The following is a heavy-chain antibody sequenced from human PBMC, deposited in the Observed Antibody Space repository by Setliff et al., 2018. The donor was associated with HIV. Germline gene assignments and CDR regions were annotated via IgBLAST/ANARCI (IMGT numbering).Heavy chain of an antibody. CDR3: ARAPPGIQLLTTTNGSYYFDF. J-gene: IGHJ4*02. CDR2: IFNSGQT. CDR1: GYSISSGYF. Sequence: SETLSLTCVVSGYSISSGYFWGWIRQSPGKGMEWIGCIFNSGQTYYNPSLNSRIAISMDTSENQFSLRLTSVTAADTALYFCARAPPGIQLLTTTNGSYYFDFWGQGLLVTVSS. V-gene: IGHV4-38-2*01. D-gene: IGHD1-1*01.